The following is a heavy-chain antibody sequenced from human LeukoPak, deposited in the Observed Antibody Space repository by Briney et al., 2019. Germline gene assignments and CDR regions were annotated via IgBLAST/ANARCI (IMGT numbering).Heavy chain of an antibody. CDR2: IYTSGST. D-gene: IGHD6-6*01. Sequence: PSETLFLTCAVSGGSISSYYWSWIRQPAGKGLEWIGRIYTSGSTNYNPSLKSRVTMSVDTSKNQFSLKLSSVTAADTAVYYCARSEQLAPRYYYYYMDVWGKGTTVTVSS. J-gene: IGHJ6*03. CDR3: ARSEQLAPRYYYYYMDV. V-gene: IGHV4-4*07. CDR1: GGSISSYY.